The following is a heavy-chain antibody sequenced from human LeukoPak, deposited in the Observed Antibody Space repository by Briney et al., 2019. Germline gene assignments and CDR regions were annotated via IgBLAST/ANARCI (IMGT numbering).Heavy chain of an antibody. J-gene: IGHJ1*01. D-gene: IGHD3-9*01. V-gene: IGHV3-30*18. Sequence: GGSLRLSCAASGFTFSSYGMHWVRQAPGKGLEWVAVISYDGSNKYYADSVKGRFTISRDNSKNTLYLKMNSLRAEDTAVYYCAKTSMKYYDILTGPPDFQHWGQGTLVTVSS. CDR3: AKTSMKYYDILTGPPDFQH. CDR1: GFTFSSYG. CDR2: ISYDGSNK.